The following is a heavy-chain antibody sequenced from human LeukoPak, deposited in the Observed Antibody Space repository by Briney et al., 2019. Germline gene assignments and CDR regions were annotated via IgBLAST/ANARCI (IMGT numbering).Heavy chain of an antibody. Sequence: SQTLSLTCPVSGDSISSGDYYWSWIRQPAGKGLEWIWRISSSGSTNYNPSLKSRVTISVDTSKNQFSLKLSSVTASDTAVYYCARGLVVAPEYYYMDVWGKGTTVTVS. CDR2: ISSSGST. D-gene: IGHD2-2*01. CDR3: ARGLVVAPEYYYMDV. V-gene: IGHV4-61*02. CDR1: GDSISSGDYY. J-gene: IGHJ6*03.